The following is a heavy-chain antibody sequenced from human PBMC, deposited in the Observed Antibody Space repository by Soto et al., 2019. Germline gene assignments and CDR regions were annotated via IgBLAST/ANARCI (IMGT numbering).Heavy chain of an antibody. CDR2: IYDSGST. Sequence: SETLSLTCTVSGGSISYYYWSWIRQSPGKXLEWIGYIYDSGSTNTNPSLQSRATISVDTSKNQFSLKLTSVTAADAAVYYCARARITMVGDVTKYNTDIWGQGTTVTVSS. J-gene: IGHJ6*02. D-gene: IGHD3-10*01. CDR1: GGSISYYY. V-gene: IGHV4-59*01. CDR3: ARARITMVGDVTKYNTDI.